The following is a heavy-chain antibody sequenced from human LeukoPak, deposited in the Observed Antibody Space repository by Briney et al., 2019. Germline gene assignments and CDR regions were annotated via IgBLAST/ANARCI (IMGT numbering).Heavy chain of an antibody. CDR1: GGSISSYY. CDR3: ARWRPIDAFDI. D-gene: IGHD3-3*01. V-gene: IGHV3-53*04. CDR2: LSSTGNT. Sequence: ETLSLTCTVSGGSISSYYWNWVRQAPGKGLEWVSLLSSTGNTSYADSVKGRFTISRHNSKNTLYLQVNSLRPEDTAMYYCARWRPIDAFDIWGQGTMVIVSS. J-gene: IGHJ3*02.